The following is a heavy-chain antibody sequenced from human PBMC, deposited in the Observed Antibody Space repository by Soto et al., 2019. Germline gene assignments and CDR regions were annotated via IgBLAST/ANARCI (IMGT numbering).Heavy chain of an antibody. CDR2: ISYDGTNK. J-gene: IGHJ6*02. D-gene: IGHD4-17*01. CDR1: GFTFSTYG. Sequence: QVQLVESGGGVVPPGTSLRLSCAASGFTFSTYGMHWVRQTPGKGLEWVALISYDGTNKYYADSVKGRFTISRDNSKNTRYLQMNSLSAEDTAVYYCAKDLQAYGDYDYYCYGLDVWGQGTKVSVSS. V-gene: IGHV3-30*18. CDR3: AKDLQAYGDYDYYCYGLDV.